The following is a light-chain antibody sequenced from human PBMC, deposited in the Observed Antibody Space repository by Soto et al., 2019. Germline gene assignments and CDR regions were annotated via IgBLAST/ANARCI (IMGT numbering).Light chain of an antibody. CDR1: QSLLHSNGYNY. J-gene: IGKJ1*01. Sequence: DIVMTQSPLSLPVTPGEPASISCRSSQSLLHSNGYNYLDWYLQKPGQSPQLLIYLGSNRASGVPARFSGSGSCTNFTLKISRVQAEDVGVYYCMKALQTPWTFSQGTKVEIK. CDR3: MKALQTPWT. CDR2: LGS. V-gene: IGKV2-28*01.